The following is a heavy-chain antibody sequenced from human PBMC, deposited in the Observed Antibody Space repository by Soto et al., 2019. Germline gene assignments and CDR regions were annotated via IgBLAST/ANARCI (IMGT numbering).Heavy chain of an antibody. V-gene: IGHV4-34*01. J-gene: IGHJ3*02. CDR1: GGSFSGYY. CDR2: INHSGST. D-gene: IGHD2-2*03. CDR3: ARGSWIKQAFDI. Sequence: SETLSLTCPVYGGSFSGYYWSWIRQPPGKGLEWIGEINHSGSTNYNPSLKSRVTISVDTSKNQFSLMLSSVTAADTAVYYCARGSWIKQAFDIWGQGTMVTVSS.